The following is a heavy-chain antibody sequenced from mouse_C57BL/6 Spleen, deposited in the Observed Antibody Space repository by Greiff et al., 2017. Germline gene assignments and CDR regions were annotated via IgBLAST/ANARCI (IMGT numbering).Heavy chain of an antibody. CDR2: IYPRSGNT. V-gene: IGHV1-81*01. Sequence: VQLQQSGAELARPGASGKLSCKASGYTFTSSGISWVKQRTGQGLEWIGEIYPRSGNTYYNEKFKGKATLTADKSSSTAYMELRSLTSEDSAVYFCASSYYYGSSYVNYCDYWGQGTTLTVSS. D-gene: IGHD1-1*01. CDR3: ASSYYYGSSYVNYCDY. CDR1: GYTFTSSG. J-gene: IGHJ2*01.